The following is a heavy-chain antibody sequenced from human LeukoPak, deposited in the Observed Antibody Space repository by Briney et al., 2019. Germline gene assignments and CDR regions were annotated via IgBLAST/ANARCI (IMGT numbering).Heavy chain of an antibody. CDR3: ARAGSGWYDYYYYYMDV. D-gene: IGHD6-19*01. J-gene: IGHJ6*03. CDR1: GGSISSGDYY. CDR2: IYYSGST. Sequence: SETLSPTCTVSGGSISSGDYYWSWIRQPPGKGLEWIGYIYYSGSTYYNPSLKSRVTISVDTSKNQFSLKLSSVTAADTAVYYCARAGSGWYDYYYYYMDVWGKGTTVTVSS. V-gene: IGHV4-30-4*08.